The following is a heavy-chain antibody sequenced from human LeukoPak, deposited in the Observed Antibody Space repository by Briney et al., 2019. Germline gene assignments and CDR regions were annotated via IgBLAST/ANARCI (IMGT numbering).Heavy chain of an antibody. V-gene: IGHV1-24*01. Sequence: ASVRASCKVSGYTLTELSMHWVRQAPGKGLEWMGGFDPEDGETIYAQKFQGRVTMTEDTSTDTAYMELSSLRSEDTAVYYCATVELELPDWYFDLWGRGTLVTVSS. CDR1: GYTLTELS. D-gene: IGHD1-7*01. J-gene: IGHJ2*01. CDR3: ATVELELPDWYFDL. CDR2: FDPEDGET.